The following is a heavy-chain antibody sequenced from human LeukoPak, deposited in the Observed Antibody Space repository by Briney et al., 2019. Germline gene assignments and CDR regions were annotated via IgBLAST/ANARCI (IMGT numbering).Heavy chain of an antibody. CDR3: ARSPPGLIYMDV. J-gene: IGHJ6*03. CDR1: GGTFISYA. CDR2: FIPIFGTA. D-gene: IGHD2-8*01. Sequence: GASVKVSCKASGGTFISYAISWVRQAPGQGVEGMGGFIPIFGTANYAQNFQGRVMITADESTSTAYMELSSLRSEDTAVYYCARSPPGLIYMDVWGKGTTVSVSS. V-gene: IGHV1-69*01.